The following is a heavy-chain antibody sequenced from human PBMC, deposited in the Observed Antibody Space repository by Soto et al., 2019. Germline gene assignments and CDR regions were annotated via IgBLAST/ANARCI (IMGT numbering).Heavy chain of an antibody. CDR1: GGSISSGGYY. J-gene: IGHJ4*02. D-gene: IGHD3-10*01. CDR2: IYYSGST. CDR3: ARGAFRVMVRGVAIDY. Sequence: SETLSLTCTVSGGSISSGGYYWSWIRQHPGKGLEWIGYIYYSGSTYYNPSLKSRVTISVDTSKNQFSLKLSSVTAADTAVYYCARGAFRVMVRGVAIDYSAQGTFVTGSS. V-gene: IGHV4-31*03.